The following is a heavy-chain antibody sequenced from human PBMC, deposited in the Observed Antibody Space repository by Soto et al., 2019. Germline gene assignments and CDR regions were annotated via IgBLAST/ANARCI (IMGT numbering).Heavy chain of an antibody. CDR2: ISYDGSNK. J-gene: IGHJ4*02. D-gene: IGHD1-26*01. CDR3: AKDRVGATVYFDY. V-gene: IGHV3-30*18. Sequence: GGSLRLSCAASGFTFSSYGMHWVRQAPGKGLEWVAVISYDGSNKYYADSVKGRFTISRDNSKNTLYLQMNSLRAEDTAVYYCAKDRVGATVYFDYWGQATLVTVSS. CDR1: GFTFSSYG.